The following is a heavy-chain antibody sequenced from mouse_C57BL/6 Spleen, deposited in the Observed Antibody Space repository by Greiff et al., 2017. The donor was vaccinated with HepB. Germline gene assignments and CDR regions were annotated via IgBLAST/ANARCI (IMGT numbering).Heavy chain of an antibody. D-gene: IGHD1-1*01. J-gene: IGHJ1*03. CDR2: INPSSGYT. CDR3: ARDGSSYGWYFDV. V-gene: IGHV1-4*01. Sequence: VKLMESGAELARPGASVKMSCKASGYTFTSYTMHWVKQRPGQGLEWIGYINPSSGYTKYNQKFKDKATLTADKSSSTAYMQLSSLTSEDSAVYYCARDGSSYGWYFDVWGTGTTVTVSS. CDR1: GYTFTSYT.